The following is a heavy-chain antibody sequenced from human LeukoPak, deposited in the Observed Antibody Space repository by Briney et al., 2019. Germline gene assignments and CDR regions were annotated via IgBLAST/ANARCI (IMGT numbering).Heavy chain of an antibody. CDR1: GYSVSSGYY. CDR3: AREGPPSLDEIVGDAFDI. D-gene: IGHD3-22*01. Sequence: SETLSLTCTVSGYSVSSGYYWGWIRQPPGKGLEWIASIYHSGDTYYNPSLRSRVTISLDTSKNQLSLKLSSVTAADTAVYYCAREGPPSLDEIVGDAFDIWGQGTMVTVSS. V-gene: IGHV4-38-2*02. J-gene: IGHJ3*02. CDR2: IYHSGDT.